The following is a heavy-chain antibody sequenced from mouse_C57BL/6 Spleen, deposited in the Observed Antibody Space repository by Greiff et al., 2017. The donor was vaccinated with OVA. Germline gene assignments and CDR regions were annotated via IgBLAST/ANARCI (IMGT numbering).Heavy chain of an antibody. D-gene: IGHD3-2*02. CDR3: ARNSSGFHYFDY. Sequence: VQLQQSGPELVKPGASVKIPCKASGYTFTDYNMDWVKQSHGKSLEWIGDINPNNGGTIYNQKFKGKATLTVDKSSSTAYMELRSLTSEDTAVYYCARNSSGFHYFDYWGQGTTLTVSS. J-gene: IGHJ2*01. CDR2: INPNNGGT. CDR1: GYTFTDYN. V-gene: IGHV1-18*01.